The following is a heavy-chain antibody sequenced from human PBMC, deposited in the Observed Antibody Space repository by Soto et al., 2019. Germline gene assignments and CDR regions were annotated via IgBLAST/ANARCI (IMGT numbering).Heavy chain of an antibody. V-gene: IGHV4-31*02. CDR3: ARDARGNYYYYGMDV. J-gene: IGHJ6*02. Sequence: SETLSLTCTVSGGSISSGGYYWSWIRQHPGKGLEWIGYIYYSGSTYYNPSLKSRVTTSVDTSKNQFSLKLSSVTAADTAVYYCARDARGNYYYYGMDVWGQGTTVTVSS. D-gene: IGHD1-26*01. CDR2: IYYSGST. CDR1: GGSISSGGYY.